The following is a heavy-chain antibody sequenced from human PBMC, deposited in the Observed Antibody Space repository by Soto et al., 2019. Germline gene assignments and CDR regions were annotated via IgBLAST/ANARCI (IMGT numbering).Heavy chain of an antibody. V-gene: IGHV4-30-4*01. J-gene: IGHJ5*02. D-gene: IGHD5-12*01. Sequence: TLSLTCTVCGGCISSGDDYWSWIRQPPGKGLEWIAYIYYSGNTYYNPSLKSRVSISVDTSKNQFSLNLNSVTAADTAVHYCARAYTGYAYNYFDPCGQRTLVTVSS. CDR2: IYYSGNT. CDR3: ARAYTGYAYNYFDP. CDR1: GGCISSGDDY.